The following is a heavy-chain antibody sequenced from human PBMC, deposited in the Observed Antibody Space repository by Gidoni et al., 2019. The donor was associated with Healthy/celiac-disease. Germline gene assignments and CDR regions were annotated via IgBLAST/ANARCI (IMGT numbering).Heavy chain of an antibody. J-gene: IGHJ4*02. CDR2: INAGNGNP. CDR3: ARVRGSYFDY. V-gene: IGHV1-3*01. CDR1: GYTFPSYA. D-gene: IGHD1-26*01. Sequence: QVQLVQSGAEVQKTGASVKVSCKASGYTFPSYAMHWVRQAPGQRLEWMGGINAGNGNPKYSQKCQGRVTITRDTSASTAYMELSSLRYEDTAVYYCARVRGSYFDYWGQGTLVTVSS.